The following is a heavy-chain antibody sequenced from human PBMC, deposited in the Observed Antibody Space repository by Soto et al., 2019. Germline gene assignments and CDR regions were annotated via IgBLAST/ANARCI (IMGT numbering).Heavy chain of an antibody. Sequence: PGGSLRLSCAASGFTFSNYAMSWVRQAPGKGLEWVSAISGSGGSTYYADSVKGRFTISRDNSKNTLYLQMNSLRAEDTAVYYCAKDISITIFGVAPYNWFDPWGQGTLVTVSS. V-gene: IGHV3-23*01. J-gene: IGHJ5*02. CDR3: AKDISITIFGVAPYNWFDP. CDR2: ISGSGGST. D-gene: IGHD3-3*01. CDR1: GFTFSNYA.